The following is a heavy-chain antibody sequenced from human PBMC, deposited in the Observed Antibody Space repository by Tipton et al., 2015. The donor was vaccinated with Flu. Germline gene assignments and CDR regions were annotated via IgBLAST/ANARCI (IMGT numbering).Heavy chain of an antibody. D-gene: IGHD3-10*01. CDR1: DYSISSGYY. J-gene: IGHJ4*02. CDR2: ISHSGRT. Sequence: LRLSCTVSDYSISSGYYWGWIRQPPGKGLEWIGCISHSGRTCYNPSLKSRVTISVDTAKNQFSQRLSSVTAADTAVYYCARSTYHYGSGSSDYWGQGTLVTVSS. CDR3: ARSTYHYGSGSSDY. V-gene: IGHV4-38-2*02.